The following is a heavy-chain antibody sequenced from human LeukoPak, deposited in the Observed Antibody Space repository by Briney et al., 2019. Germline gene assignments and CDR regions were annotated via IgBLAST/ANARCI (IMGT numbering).Heavy chain of an antibody. Sequence: APVLVTSKASVYTFTFYYMHWVRQAPGQGHAWMGWINPNSGGTNNAQKFQARVTMPRDTSISTAYMEGSRLGSDATAVYSCARGIQLWSFYYWGQGALVTVSS. J-gene: IGHJ4*02. CDR3: ARGIQLWSFYY. D-gene: IGHD5-18*01. CDR2: INPNSGGT. V-gene: IGHV1-2*02. CDR1: VYTFTFYY.